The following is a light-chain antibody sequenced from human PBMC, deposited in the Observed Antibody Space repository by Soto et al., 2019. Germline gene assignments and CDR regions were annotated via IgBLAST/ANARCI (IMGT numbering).Light chain of an antibody. CDR2: GAS. J-gene: IGKJ5*01. CDR1: QSISSY. Sequence: DIQMTQSPSSLSASVGDRVTITCRASQSISSYLNWYQQKPGKAPQLLMYGASTLQGGVPSRFSGSGSGTDFTLTISSLQPEDVATYYCQQSYSIPITFGQGTRLEIK. V-gene: IGKV1-39*01. CDR3: QQSYSIPIT.